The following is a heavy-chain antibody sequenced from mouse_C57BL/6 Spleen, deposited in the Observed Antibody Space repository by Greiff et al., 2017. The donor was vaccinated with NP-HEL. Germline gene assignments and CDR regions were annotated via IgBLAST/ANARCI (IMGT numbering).Heavy chain of an antibody. J-gene: IGHJ4*01. CDR2: ISSGSSTI. Sequence: EVKLMESGGGLVKPGGSLKLSCAASGFTFSDYGMHWVRQAPEKGLEWVAYISSGSSTIYYADTVKGRFTISRDNAKNTLFLQMTSLRAEDTAMYYCARGNYAMDYWGQGTSVTVSS. V-gene: IGHV5-17*01. CDR3: ARGNYAMDY. CDR1: GFTFSDYG.